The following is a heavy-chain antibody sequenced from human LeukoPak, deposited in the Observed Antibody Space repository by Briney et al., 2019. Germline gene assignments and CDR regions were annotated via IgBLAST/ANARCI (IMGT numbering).Heavy chain of an antibody. J-gene: IGHJ5*02. V-gene: IGHV4-61*02. Sequence: SETLSLTCTVSGGSISSSSYYWGWIRQPPGKGLEWIGRIYTSGSTNYNPSLKSRVTISVDTSKNQFSLKLSSVTAADTAVYYCARHRTHYYGDYVGWFDPWGQGTLVTVSS. CDR2: IYTSGST. CDR3: ARHRTHYYGDYVGWFDP. D-gene: IGHD4-17*01. CDR1: GGSISSSSYY.